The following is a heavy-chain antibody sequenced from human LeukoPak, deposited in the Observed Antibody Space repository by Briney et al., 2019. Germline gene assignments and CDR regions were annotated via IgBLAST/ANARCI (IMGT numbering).Heavy chain of an antibody. CDR1: GDTITDYY. CDR3: ARWATGLYYFDY. Sequence: ASLKVSCKASGDTITDYYMHWVRQAPGRGLEWMGWINPNSGGTNYAQKFQGRVTLTRDTSISTAYMELSRLRSDDTAVYYCARWATGLYYFDYWGQGTLVTVSS. D-gene: IGHD1-1*01. CDR2: INPNSGGT. J-gene: IGHJ4*02. V-gene: IGHV1-2*02.